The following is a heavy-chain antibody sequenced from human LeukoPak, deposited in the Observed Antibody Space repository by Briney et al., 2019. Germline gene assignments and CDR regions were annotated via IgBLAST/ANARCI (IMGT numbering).Heavy chain of an antibody. J-gene: IGHJ5*02. D-gene: IGHD6-25*01. V-gene: IGHV3-15*01. Sequence: GGSLRLSCAASGFTFSNAWMSWVRQAPGKGLEWVGRIKSKTDGGTTDYAAPVKGRFTISRDDSKNTLYLQMNSLKTEDTAVYYCTTEKGWRLRRNWFDPWGQGTLVTVSS. CDR1: GFTFSNAW. CDR2: IKSKTDGGTT. CDR3: TTEKGWRLRRNWFDP.